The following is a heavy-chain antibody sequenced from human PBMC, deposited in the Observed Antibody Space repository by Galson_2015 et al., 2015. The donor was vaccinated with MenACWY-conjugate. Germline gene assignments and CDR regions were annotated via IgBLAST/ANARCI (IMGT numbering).Heavy chain of an antibody. V-gene: IGHV3-21*01. J-gene: IGHJ6*02. CDR2: ISSSSSSI. CDR3: SRNYYYGVDV. CDR1: GFSLRSKT. Sequence: SLRLSCAASGFSLRSKTMNWVRQAPGKGLEWVSAISSSSSSIYYADSVKGRFTISRDNAKNTLYLQMNSLRAEDTAVYYCSRNYYYGVDVWGQGTTVTVSS.